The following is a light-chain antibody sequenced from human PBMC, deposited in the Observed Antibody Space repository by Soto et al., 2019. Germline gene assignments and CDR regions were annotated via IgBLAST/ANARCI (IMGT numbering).Light chain of an antibody. CDR3: QHYNTYPYT. CDR2: DAS. J-gene: IGKJ2*01. Sequence: IPMTQSPSTLSASVGDRVTITCRASQSIGRWLAWYQQKPGKAPKLLIFDASSLESGVPSRFSGRGSGTEFTLTISSLQPDDFATYYCQHYNTYPYTFGQGTKLEIK. V-gene: IGKV1-5*01. CDR1: QSIGRW.